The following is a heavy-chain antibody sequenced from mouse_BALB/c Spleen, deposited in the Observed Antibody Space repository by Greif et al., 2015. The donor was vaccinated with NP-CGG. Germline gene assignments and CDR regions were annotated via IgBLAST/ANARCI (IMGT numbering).Heavy chain of an antibody. CDR1: GYTFTDYY. CDR3: ARRTGTEAMDY. D-gene: IGHD4-1*01. V-gene: IGHV1-84*02. CDR2: IYPGSGNT. J-gene: IGHJ4*01. Sequence: QVQLQQSGPELVKPGASVKISCKASGYTFTDYYINWVKQKPGQGLEWIGWIYPGSGNTKYNEKFKGKATLTVDTSSSTAYMQLSSPTSEDTAVYFCARRTGTEAMDYWGQGTSVTVSS.